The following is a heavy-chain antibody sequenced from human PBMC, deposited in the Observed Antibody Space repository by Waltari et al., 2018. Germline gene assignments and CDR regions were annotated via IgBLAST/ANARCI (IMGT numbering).Heavy chain of an antibody. V-gene: IGHV4-59*01. CDR2: IYYSGST. J-gene: IGHJ4*02. CDR1: GGSISSYY. D-gene: IGHD3-10*01. Sequence: QVQLQESGPGLVKPSETLSLTCTVSGGSISSYYWSWIRQPPGKGLEWIGYIYYSGSTNSNPSPKSRVTRSVDTSKNQCSLKLSSVTATDTAVYYCARDPGSGSYYSFDYWGQGTLVTVSS. CDR3: ARDPGSGSYYSFDY.